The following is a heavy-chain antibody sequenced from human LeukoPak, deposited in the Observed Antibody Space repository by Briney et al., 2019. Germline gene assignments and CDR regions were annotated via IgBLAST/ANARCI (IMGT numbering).Heavy chain of an antibody. CDR1: GGTFSSYG. D-gene: IGHD4-17*01. CDR3: ARGAVGYGDSYNYYNMDV. J-gene: IGHJ6*02. Sequence: GASVKVSCTASGGTFSSYGISWVRQAPGQGLEWMGGIIPIFGTADYAQKFQGRATITADESTSTAYMEVSSLRSEDTAAYYCARGAVGYGDSYNYYNMDVWGQGTTVTVSS. CDR2: IIPIFGTA. V-gene: IGHV1-69*13.